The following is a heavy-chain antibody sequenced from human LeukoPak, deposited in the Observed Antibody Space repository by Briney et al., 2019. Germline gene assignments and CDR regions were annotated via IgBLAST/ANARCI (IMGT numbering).Heavy chain of an antibody. V-gene: IGHV3-23*01. CDR1: RFTFSSYG. CDR2: ISPRGGGT. Sequence: PGGSLRLSCAASRFTFSSYGMHWVRQAPGKGLEWLSGISPRGGGTYYADSVKGRFTISRDDSKNTLSLQMNSLTVEDTAVYYCARDLAWGAFDYWGQGTLVTVSS. CDR3: ARDLAWGAFDY. J-gene: IGHJ4*02. D-gene: IGHD7-27*01.